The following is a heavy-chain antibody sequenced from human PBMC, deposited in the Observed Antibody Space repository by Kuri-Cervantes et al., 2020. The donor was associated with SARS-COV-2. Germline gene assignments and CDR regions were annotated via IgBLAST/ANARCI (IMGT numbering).Heavy chain of an antibody. CDR2: IKSKTDGGTT. Sequence: GGSLRLSCAASGFTFSNAWMSWVRQAPGKGLEWVGRIKSKTDGGTTDYAAPVKGRFTISRDDSKNTLYLQMNSLKTEDTAVYYCARHSPRSSYYYYYMDVWGKGTTVTVSS. CDR1: GFTFSNAW. V-gene: IGHV3-15*01. CDR3: ARHSPRSSYYYYYMDV. J-gene: IGHJ6*03.